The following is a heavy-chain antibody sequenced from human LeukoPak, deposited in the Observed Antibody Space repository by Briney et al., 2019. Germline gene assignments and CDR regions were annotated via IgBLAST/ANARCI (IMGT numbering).Heavy chain of an antibody. Sequence: SETLSLTCSVSGYSISSGYYWVWIRQPPGKGLEWIGYIYYSVYHSGSTNYNPSLKSRVTISVDTSKNQFSLKLRSVTAADTAVYYCATRPWGSDDAFDIWGQGTMVTVSS. CDR2: VYHSGST. V-gene: IGHV4-38-2*01. D-gene: IGHD7-27*01. CDR3: ATRPWGSDDAFDI. CDR1: GYSISSGYY. J-gene: IGHJ3*02.